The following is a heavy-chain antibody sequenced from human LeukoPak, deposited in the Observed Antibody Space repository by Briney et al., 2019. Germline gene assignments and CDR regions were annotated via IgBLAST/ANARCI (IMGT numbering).Heavy chain of an antibody. CDR2: IYYSEST. CDR3: ARVERYCTNGVCYDHRSFDY. V-gene: IGHV4-39*07. CDR1: GGSISSSSYY. J-gene: IGHJ4*02. D-gene: IGHD2-8*01. Sequence: SETLSLTYTVSGGSISSSSYYWGWIRQPPGKGLEWIGSIYYSESTYYNPSLKSRVTISVDTSKNQFSLKLSSVTAADTAVYYCARVERYCTNGVCYDHRSFDYWGQGTLVTVSS.